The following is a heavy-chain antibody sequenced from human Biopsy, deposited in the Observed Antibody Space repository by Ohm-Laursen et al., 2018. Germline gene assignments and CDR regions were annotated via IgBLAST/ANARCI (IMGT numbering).Heavy chain of an antibody. J-gene: IGHJ4*02. D-gene: IGHD1-26*01. CDR2: INHSGRT. V-gene: IGHV4-34*01. CDR3: ALGGGSYVNFDY. CDR1: GESFNGYY. Sequence: SETLSLTCAVYGESFNGYYWSWIRQTPGKGLEWIGEINHSGRTNYNPSLKSRVTISVDTSKNQFSLRLSSVTAADTAVYYCALGGGSYVNFDYWGQGTLVTVSS.